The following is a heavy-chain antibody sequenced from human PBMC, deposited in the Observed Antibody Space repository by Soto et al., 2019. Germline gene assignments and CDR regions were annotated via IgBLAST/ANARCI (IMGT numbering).Heavy chain of an antibody. D-gene: IGHD6-6*01. CDR1: GLTFNSYA. V-gene: IGHV3-23*01. CDR3: AKGARSSSLVYYYYYGMDV. Sequence: GGSIRLSCAASGLTFNSYAMTWVRQDPGKGLEWVSAISGSGGSTYYADSVKGRFTISRDNSKNTLYLQMNSLRAEDTAVYYCAKGARSSSLVYYYYYGMDVWGQGTTVTVSS. CDR2: ISGSGGST. J-gene: IGHJ6*02.